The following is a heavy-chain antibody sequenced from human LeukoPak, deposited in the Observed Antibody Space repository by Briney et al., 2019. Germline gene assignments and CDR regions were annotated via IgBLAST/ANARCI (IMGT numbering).Heavy chain of an antibody. V-gene: IGHV4-34*01. Sequence: SETLSLTCAVYGGSFSGYYWSWIRQPPGKGLEWIGEINHSGSTNYNPSLKSRVTISVDTSKNQFSLQLNSVTAADTAVYFCASGQRGGSSDSKFDYWGQGTLVTVSS. CDR2: INHSGST. CDR3: ASGQRGGSSDSKFDY. CDR1: GGSFSGYY. D-gene: IGHD2-15*01. J-gene: IGHJ4*02.